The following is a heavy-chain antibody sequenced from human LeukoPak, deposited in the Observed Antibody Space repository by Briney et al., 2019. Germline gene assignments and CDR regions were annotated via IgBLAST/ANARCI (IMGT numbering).Heavy chain of an antibody. D-gene: IGHD4-11*01. J-gene: IGHJ5*02. CDR3: ARVSGNNYGPLNWLDP. V-gene: IGHV4-39*07. CDR2: IYYSGST. CDR1: GGSISSSSYY. Sequence: SETLSLTCTASGGSISSSSYYWGWIRQPPGKGLEWIGSIYYSGSTYYNPSLKSRVTISVDTSKNQFSLKLSSVTAADTAVYYCARVSGNNYGPLNWLDPWGQGTLVIVSS.